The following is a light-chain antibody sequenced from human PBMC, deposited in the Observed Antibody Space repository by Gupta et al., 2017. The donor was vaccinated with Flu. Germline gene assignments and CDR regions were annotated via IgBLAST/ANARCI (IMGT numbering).Light chain of an antibody. J-gene: IGLJ3*02. CDR2: DVT. V-gene: IGLV2-11*01. CDR1: SSDVGGYDY. Sequence: QSALTQPRSVSGSPGQSVTISCTGTSSDVGGYDYVCWYQQHPGKAPKFMIYDVTMRPSGVPDRFSGSKSGNTASLTISGLQAEDEADYYCCSYAGMYTWVFGGGTKLTVL. CDR3: CSYAGMYTWV.